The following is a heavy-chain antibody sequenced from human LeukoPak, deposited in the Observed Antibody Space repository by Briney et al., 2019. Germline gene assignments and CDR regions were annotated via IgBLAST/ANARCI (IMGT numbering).Heavy chain of an antibody. CDR2: ISWNSGTI. Sequence: GRSLRLSCAASGFTFDDYAMHWVRQAPGKGLEWVSGISWNSGTIDYVDSVKGRFTISRDNAKNSLYLQRNSLRAEDTAVYYCARIDYWGQGTLVTVSS. V-gene: IGHV3-9*01. CDR1: GFTFDDYA. CDR3: ARIDY. J-gene: IGHJ4*02.